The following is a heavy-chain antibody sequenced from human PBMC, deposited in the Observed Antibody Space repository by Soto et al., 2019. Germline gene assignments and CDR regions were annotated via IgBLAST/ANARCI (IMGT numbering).Heavy chain of an antibody. CDR2: IYPGDSDT. V-gene: IGHV5-51*01. CDR3: ARVPPLGGFLWLGGGGGLYYFDY. J-gene: IGHJ4*02. CDR1: GYSFTSYW. Sequence: EVQLVQSGAEVKKPGESLKISCKGSGYSFTSYWIGWVRQMPGKGLEWMGIIYPGDSDTRYSPSFQGQVTISADKSIGPPYRQWSSRRAQDTSVYYCARVPPLGGFLWLGGGGGLYYFDYWGQGTLVTVSS. D-gene: IGHD3-10*01.